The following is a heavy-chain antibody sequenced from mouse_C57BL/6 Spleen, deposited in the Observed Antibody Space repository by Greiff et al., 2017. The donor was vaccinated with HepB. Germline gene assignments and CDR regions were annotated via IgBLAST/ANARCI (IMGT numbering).Heavy chain of an antibody. CDR2: IRNKANGYTT. D-gene: IGHD1-1*01. Sequence: DVKLVESGGGLVQPGGSLSLSCAASGFTFTDYYMSWVRQPPGKALEWLGFIRNKANGYTTEYSASVKGRFTISRDNSQSILYLQMNALRAEDSATYYCASSYYYGSSYVRYFDVWGTGTTVTVSS. V-gene: IGHV7-3*01. J-gene: IGHJ1*03. CDR3: ASSYYYGSSYVRYFDV. CDR1: GFTFTDYY.